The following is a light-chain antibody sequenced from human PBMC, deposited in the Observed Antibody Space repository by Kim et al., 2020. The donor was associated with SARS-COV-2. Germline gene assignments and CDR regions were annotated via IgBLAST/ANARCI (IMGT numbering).Light chain of an antibody. CDR1: QSVSSNY. Sequence: SPRGSATPSCRASQSVSSNYLAWYQQKPGQAPRLLIYGASSRATVIPDRFSGSGSGTDFTLTISRLEPEDIAVYYCQQDGTAPRTFGQGTKVDI. J-gene: IGKJ1*01. V-gene: IGKV3-20*01. CDR2: GAS. CDR3: QQDGTAPRT.